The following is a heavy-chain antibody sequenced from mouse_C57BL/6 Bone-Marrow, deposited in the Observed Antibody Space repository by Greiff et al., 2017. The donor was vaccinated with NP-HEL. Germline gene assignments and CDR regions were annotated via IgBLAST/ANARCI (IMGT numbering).Heavy chain of an antibody. V-gene: IGHV1-69*01. CDR3: ARPLLAGAGSYYFDY. CDR2: IDPSDSYT. D-gene: IGHD1-1*01. Sequence: VQLQQPGAELVMPGASVKLSCKASGYTFTSYWMHWVKQRPGQGLEWIGEIDPSDSYTNYNQKFKGKSTLTVDKSSSTAYMQLSSLTSEDSAVYYCARPLLAGAGSYYFDYWGQGTTLTVSS. CDR1: GYTFTSYW. J-gene: IGHJ2*01.